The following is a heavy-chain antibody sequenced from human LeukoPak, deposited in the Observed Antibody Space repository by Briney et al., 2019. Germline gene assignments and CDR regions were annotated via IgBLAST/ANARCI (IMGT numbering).Heavy chain of an antibody. Sequence: PGRSLRLSCAASGFTFQNHGMHWVRQAPGKGLEWLAFIWFDGSDHYYASSVKGRFTISRDNSQNTLYLEMNNLRAEDTAVYYCAKDFNNYGSGSSPLYYYFFIDVWGKGTTVTVS. V-gene: IGHV3-33*06. CDR3: AKDFNNYGSGSSPLYYYFFIDV. D-gene: IGHD3-10*01. CDR1: GFTFQNHG. CDR2: IWFDGSDH. J-gene: IGHJ6*03.